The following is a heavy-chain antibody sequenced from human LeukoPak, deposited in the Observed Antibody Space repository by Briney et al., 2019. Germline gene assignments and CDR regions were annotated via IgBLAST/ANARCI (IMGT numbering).Heavy chain of an antibody. D-gene: IGHD3-3*01. V-gene: IGHV4-34*01. CDR3: ARGPPYYDFWSGYSRGNYYYYYMDV. CDR2: INHSGST. J-gene: IGHJ6*03. Sequence: SETLSLTCAVYGGSFSGYYWSWIRQPPGKGLEWIGEINHSGSTNYNPSLESRVTISVDTSKNQFSLKLSSVTAADTAVYYCARGPPYYDFWSGYSRGNYYYYYMDVWGKGTTVTVSS. CDR1: GGSFSGYY.